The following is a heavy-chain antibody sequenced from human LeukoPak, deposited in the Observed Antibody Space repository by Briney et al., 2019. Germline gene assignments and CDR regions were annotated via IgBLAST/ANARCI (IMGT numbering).Heavy chain of an antibody. CDR1: GGTFSSYA. CDR3: ARDGTQLITMVRGVPYYFDY. V-gene: IGHV1-69*01. J-gene: IGHJ4*02. Sequence: GSSVKVSCKASGGTFSSYAISWVRQAPGQGLEWMGGIIPIFGTANYAQKFQGSVTITADESTSTAYMELSSLRSEDTAVYYCARDGTQLITMVRGVPYYFDYWGQGTLVTVSS. D-gene: IGHD3-10*01. CDR2: IIPIFGTA.